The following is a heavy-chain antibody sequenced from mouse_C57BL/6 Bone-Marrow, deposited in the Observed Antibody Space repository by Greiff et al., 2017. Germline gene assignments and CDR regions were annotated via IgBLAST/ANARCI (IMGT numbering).Heavy chain of an antibody. CDR1: GYTFTDYY. CDR2: IGPGSGST. V-gene: IGHV1-77*01. J-gene: IGHJ4*01. CDR3: ANYSSYDFYAMDY. D-gene: IGHD2-5*01. Sequence: VQLQQSGAELAKPGASVKISCKASGYTFTDYYINWVKQRPGQGLEWIGKIGPGSGSTYYNEKFKGKATLTADKSSSTAYMELSSLTSEDSAVYFCANYSSYDFYAMDYWGQGTSVTVSS.